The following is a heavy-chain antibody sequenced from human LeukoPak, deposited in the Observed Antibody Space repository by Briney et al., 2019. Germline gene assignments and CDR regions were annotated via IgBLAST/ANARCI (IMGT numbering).Heavy chain of an antibody. CDR1: GFTFSTYT. Sequence: PGGSLRLSCEASGFTFSTYTMTWVRQAPGKGLEGVSYISFSSSVRYYADSVKGRFTISRDNAKNSLYLQMNSLRAEDTAVYYCARDPPSFDYWGQGTLVTVSS. J-gene: IGHJ4*02. CDR3: ARDPPSFDY. V-gene: IGHV3-48*04. CDR2: ISFSSSVR.